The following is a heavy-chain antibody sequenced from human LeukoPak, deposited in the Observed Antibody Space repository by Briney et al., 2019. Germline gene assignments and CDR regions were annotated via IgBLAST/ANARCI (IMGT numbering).Heavy chain of an antibody. Sequence: GGSLRLSYAASGFTFDDYGMSWVRQAPGKGLEWVSGINWNGGSTGYADSVKGRFTISRDNAKNSLYLQMNSLRAEDTALYYCARGGRYSSSWIDNWFDPWGQGTLVTVSS. CDR3: ARGGRYSSSWIDNWFDP. V-gene: IGHV3-20*03. CDR2: INWNGGST. J-gene: IGHJ5*02. CDR1: GFTFDDYG. D-gene: IGHD6-13*01.